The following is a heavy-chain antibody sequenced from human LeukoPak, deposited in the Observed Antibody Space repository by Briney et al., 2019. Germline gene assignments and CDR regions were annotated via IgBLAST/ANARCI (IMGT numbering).Heavy chain of an antibody. CDR1: GGTFSSYA. CDR2: IIPIFGTA. J-gene: IGHJ4*02. CDR3: ASHSSYGSGGFDY. V-gene: IGHV1-69*13. D-gene: IGHD3-10*01. Sequence: GASVKVSCKASGGTFSSYAISWVRQAPGQGLEWMGGIIPIFGTANYAQKFQGRVTITADESTSTAYMELSSLRSEDTAVYYCASHSSYGSGGFDYWGQGTLVTVSS.